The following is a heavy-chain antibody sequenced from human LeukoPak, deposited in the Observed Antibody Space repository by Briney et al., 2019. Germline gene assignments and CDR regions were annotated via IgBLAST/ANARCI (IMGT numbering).Heavy chain of an antibody. CDR2: THYSGSN. CDR3: ATRDDRFDS. D-gene: IGHD5-24*01. CDR1: CGSTSRYY. V-gene: IGHV4-59*01. Sequence: SQTPSPPRTFSCGSTSRYYWGWVRQPPGEGMEWIGYTHYSGSNNYNPSLKSRVTMSVDTSRNQFSLKLSSVTAADTAVYYCATRDDRFDSWGQGTLVTVSS. J-gene: IGHJ4*02.